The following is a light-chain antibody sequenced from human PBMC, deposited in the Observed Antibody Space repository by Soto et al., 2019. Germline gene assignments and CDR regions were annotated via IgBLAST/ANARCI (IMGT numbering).Light chain of an antibody. CDR2: AAS. J-gene: IGKJ2*01. Sequence: EIVLTQSPGMLSLSPGERATLSCRASQSVNSNWLAWDQKQPGQAPRLLIYAASSTATGIPDTFSGSGSGTEFTFTLSIMRLEADEVYYCQQYGSSPPYTFGQGTKLEIK. CDR3: QQYGSSPPYT. V-gene: IGKV3-20*01. CDR1: QSVNSNW.